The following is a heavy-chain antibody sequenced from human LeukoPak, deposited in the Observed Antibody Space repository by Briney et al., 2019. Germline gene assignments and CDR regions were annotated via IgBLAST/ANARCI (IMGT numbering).Heavy chain of an antibody. D-gene: IGHD5-18*01. CDR1: GFTFSSYA. CDR2: ISYDGSNK. CDR3: ARDWGVDTAMAPGY. J-gene: IGHJ4*02. Sequence: GGSLRLSCAASGFTFSSYAMHWVRQAPGKGLEWVAVISYDGSNKYYADSVKGRFTISRDNSKNTLYLQMNSLRAEDTAVYYCARDWGVDTAMAPGYWGQGTLVTVSS. V-gene: IGHV3-30-3*01.